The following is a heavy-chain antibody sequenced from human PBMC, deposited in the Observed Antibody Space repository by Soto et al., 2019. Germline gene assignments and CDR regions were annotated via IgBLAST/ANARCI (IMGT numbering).Heavy chain of an antibody. CDR1: GFTFSSYG. Sequence: LRLSCAASGFTFSSYGMHWVRQAPGKGLEWVAVISYDGSNKYYADSVKGRFTISRDNSKNTLYLQMNSLRAEDTAVYYCAKSEYYYDSRGYSPLLQHWGQGTLVTVSS. CDR2: ISYDGSNK. J-gene: IGHJ1*01. V-gene: IGHV3-30*18. CDR3: AKSEYYYDSRGYSPLLQH. D-gene: IGHD3-22*01.